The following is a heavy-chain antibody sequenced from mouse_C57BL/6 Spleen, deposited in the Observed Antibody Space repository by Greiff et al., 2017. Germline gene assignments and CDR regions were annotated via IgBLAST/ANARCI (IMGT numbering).Heavy chain of an antibody. D-gene: IGHD2-1*01. CDR2: IYPSDSET. J-gene: IGHJ2*01. CDR1: GYTFTSYW. Sequence: QVQLQQPGAELVRPGSSVKLSCKASGYTFTSYWMDWVKLRPGQGLERIGNIYPSDSETHYNQKFKDKATLTVDKSSSTAYMQLSSLTSEDSAVYYCARGGKDYFDYWGQGTTLTVSS. CDR3: ARGGKDYFDY. V-gene: IGHV1-61*01.